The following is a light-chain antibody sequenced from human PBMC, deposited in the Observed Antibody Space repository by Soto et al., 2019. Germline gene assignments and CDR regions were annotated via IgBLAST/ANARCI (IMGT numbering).Light chain of an antibody. CDR2: GAS. CDR1: QSVSSN. CDR3: QQYNNWPPFT. J-gene: IGKJ3*01. V-gene: IGKV3-15*01. Sequence: EIVMTQSPATLSVSPGERATLSCRASQSVSSNLAWYQQKPGQAPRLLIYGASTRATGIPARFSGSRSGTEFTLTISRLQSEDFAVYYCQQYNNWPPFTFGPGTKVDIK.